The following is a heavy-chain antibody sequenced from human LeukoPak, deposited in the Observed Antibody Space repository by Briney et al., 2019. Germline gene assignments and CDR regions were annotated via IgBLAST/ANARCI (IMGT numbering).Heavy chain of an antibody. CDR2: IYYSGST. CDR3: ARELGRRELPPYYFDY. CDR1: GGSVSNYY. D-gene: IGHD1-26*01. V-gene: IGHV4-59*02. J-gene: IGHJ4*02. Sequence: PSETLSLTCSVSGGSVSNYYWSWIRQPPGKGLEWIGYIYYSGSTNYNPSLKSRVTISVDTSKNQFSLKLSSVTAADTAVYYCARELGRRELPPYYFDYWGQGTLVTVSS.